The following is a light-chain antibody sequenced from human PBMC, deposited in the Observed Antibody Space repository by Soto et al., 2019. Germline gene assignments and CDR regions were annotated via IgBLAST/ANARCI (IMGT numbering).Light chain of an antibody. V-gene: IGLV1-40*01. J-gene: IGLJ2*01. CDR2: GNS. CDR3: QSYDSSLSVV. CDR1: SSNIGAGYH. Sequence: QSVLTQPPSVSRAPGQRVTISCTGSSSNIGAGYHVHWYQQLPGTAPKLLIYGNSNRPSGVPDRFSGSKSGTSASLAITGLQAEDEADYYCQSYDSSLSVVFGGGTKLTVL.